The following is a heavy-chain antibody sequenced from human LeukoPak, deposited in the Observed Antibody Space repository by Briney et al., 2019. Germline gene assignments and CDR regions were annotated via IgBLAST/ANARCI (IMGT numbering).Heavy chain of an antibody. CDR3: AKGEFWSAYYN. CDR2: ISDAAGTT. V-gene: IGHV3-23*01. D-gene: IGHD3-3*01. CDR1: GFTFSTFA. J-gene: IGHJ4*02. Sequence: PGASLRLSCAASGFTFSTFAMNWVRQAPGKGLEWVSTISDAAGTTYYADSVRGRFTISRDNSKNTLYLQMNSLRAEDTAVYYCAKGEFWSAYYNWGRGTLVTVSS.